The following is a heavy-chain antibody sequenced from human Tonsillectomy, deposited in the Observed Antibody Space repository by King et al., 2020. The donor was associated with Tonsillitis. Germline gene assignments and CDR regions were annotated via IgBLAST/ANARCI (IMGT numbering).Heavy chain of an antibody. CDR3: ARSHYDFWSCGWFDP. CDR2: IYWNDDK. V-gene: IGHV2-5*01. Sequence: QITLKESGPTLVKPTQTLTLTCTFSGFSLSTSGVGVGWIRQPPGKALEWLALIYWNDDKRYSPSLKSRLTITKDTSKNQVVLTMTNMDPVDTATYYCARSHYDFWSCGWFDPWGQGTLVTVSS. J-gene: IGHJ5*02. CDR1: GFSLSTSGVG. D-gene: IGHD3-3*01.